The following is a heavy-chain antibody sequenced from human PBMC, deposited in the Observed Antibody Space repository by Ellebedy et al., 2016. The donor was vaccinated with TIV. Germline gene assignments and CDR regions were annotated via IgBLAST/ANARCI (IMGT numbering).Heavy chain of an antibody. Sequence: PGGSLRLSCAASRFTFSDYWITWVRQAPGKGLEWVANIKEDGSEKYYVDSVKGRFTISRDNAKNSLYLQMNSLRAEDTAVYYCARDIRTVVTPIGGRGAFDIWGQGTVVTVSS. CDR1: RFTFSDYW. J-gene: IGHJ3*02. V-gene: IGHV3-7*01. CDR2: IKEDGSEK. CDR3: ARDIRTVVTPIGGRGAFDI. D-gene: IGHD4-23*01.